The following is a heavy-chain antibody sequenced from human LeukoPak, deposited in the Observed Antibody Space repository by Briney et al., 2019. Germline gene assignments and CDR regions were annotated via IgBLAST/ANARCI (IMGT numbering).Heavy chain of an antibody. D-gene: IGHD1-26*01. J-gene: IGHJ6*02. V-gene: IGHV3-21*01. CDR3: ARGVTKPYGMDV. Sequence: GGSLRLSCAVSGFTFSSYWMNWVRQAPGKGLEWVSSISSGSDYIYYADSMKGRFTISRDNSKNTLYLQMNSLRADDTAVYYCARGVTKPYGMDVWGQGTTVTVSS. CDR1: GFTFSSYW. CDR2: ISSGSDYI.